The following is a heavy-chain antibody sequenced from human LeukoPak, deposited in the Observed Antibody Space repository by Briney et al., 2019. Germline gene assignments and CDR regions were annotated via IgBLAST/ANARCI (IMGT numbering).Heavy chain of an antibody. CDR1: GLTFCSYN. CDR3: ARLDSEYYGSGSYLDAFDI. V-gene: IGHV3-48*02. J-gene: IGHJ3*02. Sequence: GGSLRLLRAVSGLTFCSYNDKWVRQAPGEGLEWVSHISSSSTTINYADSVKGRFTISRDTAKTSVYLQMNSLRDEDTAVYYCARLDSEYYGSGSYLDAFDIWGQETMVAVSS. D-gene: IGHD3-10*01. CDR2: ISSSSTTI.